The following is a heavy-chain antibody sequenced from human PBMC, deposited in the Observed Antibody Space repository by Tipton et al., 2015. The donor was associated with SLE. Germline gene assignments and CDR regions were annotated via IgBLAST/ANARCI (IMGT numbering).Heavy chain of an antibody. Sequence: SLRLSCAASGFTFSNAWMNWVRQAPGKGLEWVSSISSSGGSIYYADSVKGRFTISRDTAKNSLYLQINSLRAEDTAVYYCARLLEHFDYWGQGTLVTVSS. CDR3: ARLLEHFDY. CDR1: GFTFSNAW. CDR2: ISSSGGSI. J-gene: IGHJ4*02. V-gene: IGHV3-21*01.